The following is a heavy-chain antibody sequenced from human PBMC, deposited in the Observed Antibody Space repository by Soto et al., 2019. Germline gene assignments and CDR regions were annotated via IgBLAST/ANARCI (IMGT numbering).Heavy chain of an antibody. V-gene: IGHV4-31*03. CDR1: GGSISSGGYY. D-gene: IGHD2-2*01. Sequence: SETLSLTCTVSGGSISSGGYYWSWIRQHPGKGLEWIGYIYYSGSTYYNPSLKSRVTISVDTSKNQFSLKLSSVTAADTAVYYCARDSLYCSSTSCYLGSFDPWGQGTLVTVSS. J-gene: IGHJ5*02. CDR3: ARDSLYCSSTSCYLGSFDP. CDR2: IYYSGST.